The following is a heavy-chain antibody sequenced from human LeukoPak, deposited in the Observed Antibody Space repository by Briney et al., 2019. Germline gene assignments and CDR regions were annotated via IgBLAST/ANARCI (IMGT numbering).Heavy chain of an antibody. CDR2: INHSGST. V-gene: IGHV4-34*01. CDR1: GGSFSGYY. Sequence: PSETLSLTCAVYGGSFSGYYWSWIRQPPGKGLEWIGEINHSGSTNYNLSLKSRVTISVDTSKNQFSLKLSSVTAADTAVYYCARLLNYDFWSGYYKYNWFDPRGQGTLVTVSS. D-gene: IGHD3-3*01. J-gene: IGHJ5*02. CDR3: ARLLNYDFWSGYYKYNWFDP.